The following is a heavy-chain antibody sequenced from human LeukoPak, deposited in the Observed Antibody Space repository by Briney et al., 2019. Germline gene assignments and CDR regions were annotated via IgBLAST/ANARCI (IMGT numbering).Heavy chain of an antibody. J-gene: IGHJ5*02. Sequence: ASVKVSCKASGYTFTSYAMHWVRQAPGQRLEWMGWSNAGNGNTKYSQEFQGRVTITRDTSASTAYMELSSLRSEDTAVYYCARVEDTYYYGSGSGRGFDPWGQGTLVTVSS. V-gene: IGHV1-3*02. CDR3: ARVEDTYYYGSGSGRGFDP. CDR1: GYTFTSYA. CDR2: SNAGNGNT. D-gene: IGHD3-10*01.